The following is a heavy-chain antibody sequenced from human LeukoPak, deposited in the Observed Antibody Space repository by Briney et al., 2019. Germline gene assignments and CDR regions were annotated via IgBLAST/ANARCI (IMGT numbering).Heavy chain of an antibody. CDR2: IYYSGST. Sequence: PSETLSLTCTVSGGSIRSSTYYWAWIRQPPGKGLEWIGSIYYSGSTYYNPSLKSRVTISVDTSKNQFSLKLSSVTAADTAEYYCARYFSGRTLDYWGQGTLVTVSS. CDR1: GGSIRSSTYY. J-gene: IGHJ4*02. D-gene: IGHD1-1*01. CDR3: ARYFSGRTLDY. V-gene: IGHV4-39*01.